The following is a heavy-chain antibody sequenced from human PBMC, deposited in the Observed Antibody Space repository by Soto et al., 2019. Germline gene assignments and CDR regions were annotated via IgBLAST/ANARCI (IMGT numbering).Heavy chain of an antibody. Sequence: SETLSLTCAVYGGSFSGYYWSWIRQPPGKGLEWIGEINHSGSTNYNPSLKSRVTISVDTSKNQFSLKLSSVTAADTAVYYCGREDDGGDRDYYGMDVWGQGTTVTVSS. CDR3: GREDDGGDRDYYGMDV. D-gene: IGHD4-17*01. J-gene: IGHJ6*02. CDR2: INHSGST. V-gene: IGHV4-34*01. CDR1: GGSFSGYY.